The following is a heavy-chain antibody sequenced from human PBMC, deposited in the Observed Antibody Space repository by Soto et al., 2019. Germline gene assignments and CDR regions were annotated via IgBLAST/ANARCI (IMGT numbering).Heavy chain of an antibody. CDR1: GYTFTGYY. Sequence: ASVKVSCKASGYTFTGYYMHWVRQAPGQGLEWMGWINPNSGGTNYAQKFQGRVTMTRDTSISTAYMELSRLRSDDTAVYYCAREEVVPRADWFDPWGQGTLVTVSS. J-gene: IGHJ5*02. CDR3: AREEVVPRADWFDP. D-gene: IGHD2-21*01. CDR2: INPNSGGT. V-gene: IGHV1-2*02.